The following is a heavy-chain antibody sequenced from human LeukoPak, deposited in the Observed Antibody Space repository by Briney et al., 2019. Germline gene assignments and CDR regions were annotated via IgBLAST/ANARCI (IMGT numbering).Heavy chain of an antibody. D-gene: IGHD6-19*01. CDR2: ISSSSSYI. Sequence: GGSLRLSCAASGFTFSSYSMNWVRQAPGKGLEWVSSISSSSSYIYYADSVKGRFTIPRDNAKNSLYLQMNSLRAEDTAVYYCASSAVAGRDADYWGQGTLVTVSS. CDR1: GFTFSSYS. J-gene: IGHJ4*02. CDR3: ASSAVAGRDADY. V-gene: IGHV3-21*01.